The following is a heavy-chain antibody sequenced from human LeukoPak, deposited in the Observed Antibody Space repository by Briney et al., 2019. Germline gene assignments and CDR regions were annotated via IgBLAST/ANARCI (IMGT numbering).Heavy chain of an antibody. CDR3: TAELVK. Sequence: ASVKVSCKASGYTFTGYYMHWVRQAPGQRPEWMGWINPDNNTTKYSQNFQGRLFLTRDTTASKAYMELRGLRSRDTAVYYCTAELVKWGQGTLVTVS. CDR2: INPDNNTT. J-gene: IGHJ4*02. D-gene: IGHD2-8*02. V-gene: IGHV1-3*01. CDR1: GYTFTGYY.